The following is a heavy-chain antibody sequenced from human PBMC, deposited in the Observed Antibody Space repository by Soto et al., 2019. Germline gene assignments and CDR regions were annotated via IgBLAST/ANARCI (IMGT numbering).Heavy chain of an antibody. V-gene: IGHV3-23*01. CDR2: ISGSGDST. Sequence: GGSLRLSCAASGFTFSSYAMSWVRQAPGKGLEWVSGISGSGDSTYYADSVKGRFTISRDNSKKTVYLQMNSLRAEDTAVFYCAKGVPGIAVAGTGYFQHWGQGTLVTVSS. J-gene: IGHJ1*01. CDR3: AKGVPGIAVAGTGYFQH. CDR1: GFTFSSYA. D-gene: IGHD6-19*01.